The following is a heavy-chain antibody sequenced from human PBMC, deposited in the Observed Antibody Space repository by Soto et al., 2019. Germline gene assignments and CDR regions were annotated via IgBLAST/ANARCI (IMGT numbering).Heavy chain of an antibody. CDR3: ARGDGDYYDGNGYLGRH. V-gene: IGHV3-74*01. D-gene: IGHD3-22*01. CDR1: GFTFSNYA. Sequence: HPGGSLRLSCAASGFTFSNYAMHWVRQAPGKGLVWVARIKSDGRGTIYADSVKGRLTISRDNARNTLYLQMNSLRAEDTAVYFCARGDGDYYDGNGYLGRHWGQGTLVTVSS. J-gene: IGHJ4*02. CDR2: IKSDGRGT.